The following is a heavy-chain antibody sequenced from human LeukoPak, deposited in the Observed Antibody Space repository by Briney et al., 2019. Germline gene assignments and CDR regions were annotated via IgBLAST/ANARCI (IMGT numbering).Heavy chain of an antibody. CDR1: GFLFSTYT. D-gene: IGHD1-26*01. Sequence: GGSLRLSCAASGFLFSTYTVNWVRQAPGQGLEGVAALAAASGTRYYANSVKGRFTIYRDNSKNTVFLQMNSLRVEDTAVYYCAKDKVPDGKWDIDYWGQGTLVTVSS. CDR3: AKDKVPDGKWDIDY. CDR2: LAAASGTR. J-gene: IGHJ4*02. V-gene: IGHV3-23*01.